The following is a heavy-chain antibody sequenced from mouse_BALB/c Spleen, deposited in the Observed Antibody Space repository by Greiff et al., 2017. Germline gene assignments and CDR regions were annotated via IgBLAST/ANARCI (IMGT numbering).Heavy chain of an antibody. D-gene: IGHD1-2*01. CDR2: INPSNGRT. CDR3: ARSSHYYGYWYVDD. CDR1: GYTFTSYW. Sequence: QVQLQQPGAELVKPGASVKLSCKASGYTFTSYWMHWVKQRPGQGLEWIGEINPSNGRTNYNEKFKSKATLTVDKSSSTAYMQLSSLTSEDSAVYYCARSSHYYGYWYVDDWGAGTTVTVSS. V-gene: IGHV1S81*02. J-gene: IGHJ1*01.